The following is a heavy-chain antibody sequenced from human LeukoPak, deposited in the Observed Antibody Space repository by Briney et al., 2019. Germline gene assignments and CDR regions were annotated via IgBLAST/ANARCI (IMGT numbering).Heavy chain of an antibody. CDR1: GYTFSSYW. V-gene: IGHV5-51*01. Sequence: GASLKTSCKGSGYTFSSYWIGWVRQMPGKGLEWMGIIYPGDSDTRYSPSLQGQVTISVDTSIGTAYLQWSSLKASDTAIYYCARQNDFRLDYWGQGTLVTVSS. CDR3: ARQNDFRLDY. D-gene: IGHD3-3*01. CDR2: IYPGDSDT. J-gene: IGHJ4*02.